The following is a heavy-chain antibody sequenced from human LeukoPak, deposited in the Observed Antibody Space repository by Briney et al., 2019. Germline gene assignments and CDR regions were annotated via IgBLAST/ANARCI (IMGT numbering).Heavy chain of an antibody. CDR1: GYTFTSYG. J-gene: IGHJ6*04. CDR3: AREVTPRITGTTLDV. V-gene: IGHV1-18*01. Sequence: GASVKVSCKASGYTFTSYGISWVRQAPGQGLEWMGWISAYNGNTNYAQKLQGRVTMTTGTSTSTAYMELRSLRSDDTAVYYCAREVTPRITGTTLDVWGKGTTVTVSS. D-gene: IGHD1-20*01. CDR2: ISAYNGNT.